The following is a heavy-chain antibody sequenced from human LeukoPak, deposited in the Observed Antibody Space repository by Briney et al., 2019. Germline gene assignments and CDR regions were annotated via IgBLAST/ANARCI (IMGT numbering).Heavy chain of an antibody. Sequence: GASVKVSCKASGYTFTSYGISWVRQAPGQGLEWMGWISAYNGNTNYAQKLQGRVTITTDTSTSTAYMELRSLRSDDTAVYYCARDRAIAAAGTPFDYWGQGTLVTVSS. CDR2: ISAYNGNT. V-gene: IGHV1-18*01. D-gene: IGHD6-13*01. CDR3: ARDRAIAAAGTPFDY. J-gene: IGHJ4*02. CDR1: GYTFTSYG.